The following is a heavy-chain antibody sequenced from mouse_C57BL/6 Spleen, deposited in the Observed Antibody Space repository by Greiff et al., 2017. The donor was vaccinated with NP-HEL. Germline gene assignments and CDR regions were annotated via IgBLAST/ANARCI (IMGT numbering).Heavy chain of an antibody. CDR2: IDPSDSYT. CDR3: ARRDYYGSSYFDY. D-gene: IGHD1-1*01. V-gene: IGHV1-69*01. CDR1: GYTFTSYW. Sequence: VQLQQPGAELVMPGASVKLSCKASGYTFTSYWMHWVKPSPGQGLEWIGEIDPSDSYTNYNQKFKGKSTLTVDNSSSTAYMQLSSLTSEDSAVYYCARRDYYGSSYFDYWGQGTTLAVSS. J-gene: IGHJ2*01.